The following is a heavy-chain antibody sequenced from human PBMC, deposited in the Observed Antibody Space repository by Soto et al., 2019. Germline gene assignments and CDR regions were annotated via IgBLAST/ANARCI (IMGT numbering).Heavy chain of an antibody. CDR2: IANDGGDK. V-gene: IGHV3-30*18. J-gene: IGHJ4*02. D-gene: IGHD6-13*01. CDR3: AKDLKVAAAGYFFDH. Sequence: GGSLRLSCAASGFTFSNYGMHWVRQAPGKGLEWVSVIANDGGDKKYANSVKGRFTISGENAKNTMYLQMNSLRAEDSAVYYCAKDLKVAAAGYFFDHWGQGTLVTVSS. CDR1: GFTFSNYG.